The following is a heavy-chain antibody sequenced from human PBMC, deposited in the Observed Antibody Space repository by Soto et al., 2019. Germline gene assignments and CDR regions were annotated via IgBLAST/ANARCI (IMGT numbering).Heavy chain of an antibody. CDR3: AKGSASGSPYYFDF. D-gene: IGHD6-25*01. CDR2: ITGSGGST. CDR1: GFTFSNYA. V-gene: IGHV3-23*01. J-gene: IGHJ4*02. Sequence: GGSLRLSCAASGFTFSNYAMSWVRQAPGKGLEWVSAITGSGGSTYHADSVKGRFTISRDNSKNTLFLQMNRLRADDTAVYYCAKGSASGSPYYFDFWGQGTQVTVSS.